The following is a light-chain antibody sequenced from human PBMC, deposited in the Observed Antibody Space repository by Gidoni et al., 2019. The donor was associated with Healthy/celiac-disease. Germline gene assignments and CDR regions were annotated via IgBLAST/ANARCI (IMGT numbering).Light chain of an antibody. J-gene: IGLJ2*01. CDR3: QSYDSSLTV. V-gene: IGLV1-40*01. CDR1: SSNIWAGYD. CDR2: GNS. Sequence: QSVLTQPPSVSGAPVQRVTISCTGSSSNIWAGYDVHWYQQLPGTAPKLLIYGNSNRPSGVPDRFSGSKSGTSASLAITGLQAEDEADYYCQSYDSSLTVFGGGTKLTVL.